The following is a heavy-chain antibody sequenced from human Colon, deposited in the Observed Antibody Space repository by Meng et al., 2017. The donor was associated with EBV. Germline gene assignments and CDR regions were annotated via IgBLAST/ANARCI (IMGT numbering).Heavy chain of an antibody. CDR2: INTHTGNP. V-gene: IGHV7-4-1*02. CDR3: ARGGPYPDSSGFHWYFDL. Sequence: VQRVQSGSELKKSGASVKVSCKASGYTFINYAINWVRQAPGQGLEWMGWINTHTGNPTYGQGFTGRFVLSSDTSVSTANLQISSLKAEDTAVYYCARGGPYPDSSGFHWYFDLWGRGTLVTVSS. CDR1: GYTFINYA. J-gene: IGHJ2*01. D-gene: IGHD3-22*01.